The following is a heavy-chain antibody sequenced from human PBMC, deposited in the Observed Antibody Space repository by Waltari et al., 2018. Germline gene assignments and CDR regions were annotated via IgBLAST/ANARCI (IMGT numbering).Heavy chain of an antibody. Sequence: QVQLVQSGAEVKKPGASVKVSCKASGYTFTGYYMPWVPQAPVQGLEWMGRINPNSGGTNYAQKFQGRVTMTRDTSISTAYMELSRLRSDDTAVYYCARAAGDKADAFDIWGQGTMVTVSS. D-gene: IGHD3-9*01. CDR3: ARAAGDKADAFDI. V-gene: IGHV1-2*06. J-gene: IGHJ3*02. CDR1: GYTFTGYY. CDR2: INPNSGGT.